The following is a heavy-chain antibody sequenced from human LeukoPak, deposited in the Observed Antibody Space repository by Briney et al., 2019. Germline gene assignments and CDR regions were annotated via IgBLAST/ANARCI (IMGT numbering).Heavy chain of an antibody. V-gene: IGHV4-39*07. CDR2: IYYSGST. CDR1: GGSISSSSYY. Sequence: SETLSLTCTVSGGSISSSSYYWGWIRQPPGKGLEWIGSIYYSGSTYYNPSLKSRVTISVDTSKNQFSLKLSSVTAADTAVYYCARGWSWYGAFDYWGQGTLVTVSS. CDR3: ARGWSWYGAFDY. D-gene: IGHD4-17*01. J-gene: IGHJ4*02.